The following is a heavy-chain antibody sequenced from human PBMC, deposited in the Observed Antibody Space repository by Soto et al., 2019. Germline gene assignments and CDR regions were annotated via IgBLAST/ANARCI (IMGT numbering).Heavy chain of an antibody. CDR2: IKQDGSEK. Sequence: GGTVRISCAASGVTLSNYWMSWVRQAPGKGLQWVVNIKQDGSEKYYMDSVRGRFTVSRDNAKNSLYLQMNSLRGEDTAVYFCARVAYSYYWIYDYWAQASPVTDS. V-gene: IGHV3-7*01. D-gene: IGHD1-26*01. CDR3: ARVAYSYYWIYDY. J-gene: IGHJ4*01. CDR1: GVTLSNYW.